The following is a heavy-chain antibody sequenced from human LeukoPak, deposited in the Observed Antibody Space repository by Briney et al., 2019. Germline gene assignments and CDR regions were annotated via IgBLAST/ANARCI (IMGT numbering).Heavy chain of an antibody. CDR1: GFTFSDFS. CDR3: ARAKPKNMVRGLIMRRESRYYFDY. Sequence: PGGSLRLSCAASGFTFSDFSMHWVRQAPGKGLEWVSSITSSSGYMYYGDSVKGRFTISRDNAMNSQYLQMNSLRDDDTAVYYCARAKPKNMVRGLIMRRESRYYFDYWGQGTLVTVSS. V-gene: IGHV3-21*01. CDR2: ITSSSGYM. J-gene: IGHJ4*02. D-gene: IGHD3-10*01.